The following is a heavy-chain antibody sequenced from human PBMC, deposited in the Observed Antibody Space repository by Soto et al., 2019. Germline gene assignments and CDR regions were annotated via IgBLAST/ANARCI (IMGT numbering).Heavy chain of an antibody. CDR3: ARENHPWVAVTLKKLKTTWWFDP. Sequence: PXATLSLPCAVYGGSFSIYSWSGIRQPPGKDLEWIGDVNHSGSTHYNPSLKSRVTISVDTSKNQFSLKLNSVTAADTAVYYCARENHPWVAVTLKKLKTTWWFDPWGQGTLVTVSS. V-gene: IGHV4-34*01. J-gene: IGHJ5*02. CDR1: GGSFSIYS. CDR2: VNHSGST. D-gene: IGHD6-19*01.